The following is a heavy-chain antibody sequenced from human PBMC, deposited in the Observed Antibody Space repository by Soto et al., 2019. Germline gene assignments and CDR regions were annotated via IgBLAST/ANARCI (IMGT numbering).Heavy chain of an antibody. V-gene: IGHV3-23*01. Sequence: GGSLRLSCAASGFTFSSYAMSWVRQAPGKGLEWVSAISGSGGSTYYADSVKGRFTISRDNSKNTLYLKMNSLRAEDTAVYYCAKDTGPIGSPGGYSYGTPDYGMDVWGQGTTVTVSS. CDR3: AKDTGPIGSPGGYSYGTPDYGMDV. CDR2: ISGSGGST. D-gene: IGHD5-18*01. J-gene: IGHJ6*02. CDR1: GFTFSSYA.